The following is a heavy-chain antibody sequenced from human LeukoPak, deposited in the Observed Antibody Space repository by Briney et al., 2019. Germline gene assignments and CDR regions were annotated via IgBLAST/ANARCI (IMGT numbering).Heavy chain of an antibody. J-gene: IGHJ3*02. V-gene: IGHV1-2*02. CDR3: AGDRGYSYGYGAFDI. CDR1: GYTFTGYY. Sequence: GASVKVSCKASGYTFTGYYMHWVRQAPGQGLEWMGWINPNSGGTNYAQKFQGRVTMTRDTSISTAYMELSRLRSDDTAVYYCAGDRGYSYGYGAFDIWGQGTMVTASS. CDR2: INPNSGGT. D-gene: IGHD5-18*01.